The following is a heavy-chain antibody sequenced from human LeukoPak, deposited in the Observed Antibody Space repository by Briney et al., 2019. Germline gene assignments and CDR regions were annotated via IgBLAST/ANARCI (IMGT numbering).Heavy chain of an antibody. V-gene: IGHV4-59*12. D-gene: IGHD3-22*01. CDR3: ARANYYDSSGLIDP. J-gene: IGHJ5*02. Sequence: SETLSLTCTVSGGSISSYYWSWIRQPPGKGLEWIGYIYYSGSTYYNPSLKSRVTISVDTSKNQFSLKLSSVTAADTAVYYCARANYYDSSGLIDPWGQGTLVTVSS. CDR1: GGSISSYY. CDR2: IYYSGST.